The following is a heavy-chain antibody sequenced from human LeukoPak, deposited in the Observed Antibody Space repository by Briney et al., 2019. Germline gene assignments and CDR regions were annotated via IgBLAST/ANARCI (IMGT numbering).Heavy chain of an antibody. V-gene: IGHV4-61*02. CDR1: GGSISSGSYY. D-gene: IGHD6-13*01. CDR3: ARSLEQQLADV. Sequence: PSETLSLTCTVSGGSISSGSYYWTWIRQPAGKGLEWIGRIYTGGSTNYNPSLKSRVTISVDTSKNQFSLKLSSVTAADTAVYYCARSLEQQLADVWGQGTTVTVSS. CDR2: IYTGGST. J-gene: IGHJ6*02.